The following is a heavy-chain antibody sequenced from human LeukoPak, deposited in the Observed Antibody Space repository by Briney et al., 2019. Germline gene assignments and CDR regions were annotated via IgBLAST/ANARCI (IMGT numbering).Heavy chain of an antibody. Sequence: PGGSLRLSCAASGFTFRSYAMHWARQAPGKGLEWVAVISYDGSRKDYADSVKGRFTISRDNSKNTLYLQMNSLRAEDTAVYYCAKYSYGSFDYWGQGTLVTVSS. CDR1: GFTFRSYA. D-gene: IGHD5-18*01. V-gene: IGHV3-30*18. J-gene: IGHJ4*02. CDR2: ISYDGSRK. CDR3: AKYSYGSFDY.